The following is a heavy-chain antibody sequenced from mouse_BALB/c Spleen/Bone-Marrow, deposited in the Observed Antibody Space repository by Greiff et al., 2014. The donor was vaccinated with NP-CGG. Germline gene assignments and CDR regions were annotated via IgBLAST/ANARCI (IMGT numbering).Heavy chain of an antibody. D-gene: IGHD4-1*01. CDR1: GYTFSSYW. CDR3: ARDWDPFAY. J-gene: IGHJ3*01. Sequence: QVQLQQSGAELMKPGASVKISCKATGYTFSSYWIEWAKQRPGHGLEWIGEILPGSGSTNYNEKFKGKATFTADTSSNTAYMQLSSLTSEDSAVYYCARDWDPFAYWGQGTLVTVSA. V-gene: IGHV1-9*01. CDR2: ILPGSGST.